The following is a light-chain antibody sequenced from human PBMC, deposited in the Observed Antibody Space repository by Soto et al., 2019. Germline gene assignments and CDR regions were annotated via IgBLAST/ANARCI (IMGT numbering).Light chain of an antibody. Sequence: QSALTQPRSVSGSPGQSVTISCTGTSSDVGAYNYVSWYQHHPGKPPKVMIYDVSERPSGVPDRFSGSKSDNKASLTISGLQAEDEADYYCCSYAGSYSWVFGGGTKLTVL. CDR2: DVS. CDR3: CSYAGSYSWV. V-gene: IGLV2-11*01. CDR1: SSDVGAYNY. J-gene: IGLJ3*02.